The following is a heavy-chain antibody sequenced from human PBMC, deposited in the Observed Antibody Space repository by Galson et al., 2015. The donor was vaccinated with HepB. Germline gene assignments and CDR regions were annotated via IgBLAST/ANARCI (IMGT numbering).Heavy chain of an antibody. CDR1: GFTFSTYS. CDR3: ARDTVVVVVAALVFDI. Sequence: SLRLSCAASGFTFSTYSMNWVRQAPGTGLEWVSSISSSSSYIYYADSVKGRFTISRDNAKNSLYLQMNSLRAEDTDVYYCARDTVVVVVAALVFDIWGQGTMVTVSS. D-gene: IGHD2-15*01. CDR2: ISSSSSYI. V-gene: IGHV3-21*01. J-gene: IGHJ3*02.